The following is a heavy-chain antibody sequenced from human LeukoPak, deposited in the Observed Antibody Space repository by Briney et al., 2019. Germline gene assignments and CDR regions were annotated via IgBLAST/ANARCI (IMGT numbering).Heavy chain of an antibody. D-gene: IGHD2-21*02. CDR2: ISGSGGST. V-gene: IGHV3-23*01. Sequence: PGGSLRLSCAASGFTFSSYAMSWVRQAPGKGLEWVSAISGSGGSTYYADSVKGRFTISRDNPKNTLYLQMNSLRAEDTAVYYCAKDSIVVVTAIFDYWGQGTLVTVPS. CDR1: GFTFSSYA. CDR3: AKDSIVVVTAIFDY. J-gene: IGHJ4*02.